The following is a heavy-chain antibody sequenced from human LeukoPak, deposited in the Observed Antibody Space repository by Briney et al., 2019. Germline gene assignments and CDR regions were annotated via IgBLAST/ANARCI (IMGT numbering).Heavy chain of an antibody. Sequence: SVKVSCKASTDTFNNYGIVWVQQAPGQGLEWMGGIVPVFETIDYAQKFQGRVTLSADDSTTTAYMELNSLRSEDTAVYYCARSWAVQNTFYYFDDWGQGTLVTVSS. CDR1: TDTFNNYG. CDR3: ARSWAVQNTFYYFDD. CDR2: IVPVFETI. J-gene: IGHJ4*02. V-gene: IGHV1-69*13. D-gene: IGHD1-1*01.